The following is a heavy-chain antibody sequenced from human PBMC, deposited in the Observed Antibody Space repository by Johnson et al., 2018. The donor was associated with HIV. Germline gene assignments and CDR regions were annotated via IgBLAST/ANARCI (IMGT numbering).Heavy chain of an antibody. CDR1: GFTFSSYG. V-gene: IGHV3-48*04. CDR2: ISSSGSTI. Sequence: VQLVESGGGVVQPGRSLRLSCVASGFTFSSYGMHWVRQAPGKGLEWVSYISSSGSTIYYADSVKGRFTISRDNAKNSLYLQMNSLRAEDTALYYCARDFSDDGDYGRCAFDIWGQGTMVTVSS. CDR3: ARDFSDDGDYGRCAFDI. J-gene: IGHJ3*02. D-gene: IGHD4-17*01.